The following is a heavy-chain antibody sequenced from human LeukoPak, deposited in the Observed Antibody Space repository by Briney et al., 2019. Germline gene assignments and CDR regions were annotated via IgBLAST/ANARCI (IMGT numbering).Heavy chain of an antibody. D-gene: IGHD6-19*01. CDR3: ARPRSSGWPLYYFDY. CDR2: ISFDGSNK. J-gene: IGHJ4*02. CDR1: GFTFSSYA. V-gene: IGHV3-30*04. Sequence: GGSLRLSCAASGFTFSSYAMHWVRQAPGRGLEWVTIISFDGSNKYYADSVKGRFTISRDNSKNTLYLQMKSLRAEDTALYYCARPRSSGWPLYYFDYWGQGTLVTVSS.